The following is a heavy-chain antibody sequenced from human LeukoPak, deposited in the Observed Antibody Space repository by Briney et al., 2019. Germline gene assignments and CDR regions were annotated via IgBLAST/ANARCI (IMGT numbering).Heavy chain of an antibody. J-gene: IGHJ4*02. CDR1: GYNFNTDN. CDR2: IYSGGGYT. D-gene: IGHD3-22*01. V-gene: IGHV1-46*02. Sequence: ASVKVSCKASGYNFNTDNMHWMRQAPGQRLEWMGIIYSGGGYTGAQKFQGRVTMTRDTSTGAVYMDLSSLRSEDTAVYYCARETPDSYYFDYWGQGTLVTVSS. CDR3: ARETPDSYYFDY.